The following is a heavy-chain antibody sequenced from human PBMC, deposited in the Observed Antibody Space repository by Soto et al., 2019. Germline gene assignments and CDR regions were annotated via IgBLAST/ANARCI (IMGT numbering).Heavy chain of an antibody. CDR2: IIPILGIA. V-gene: IGHV1-69*02. D-gene: IGHD5-18*01. J-gene: IGHJ6*02. Sequence: QVQLVQSGAEVKKPGSSVKVSCKASGGTFSSYTISWVRQAPGQGLEWMGRIIPILGIANYAQKFQGRVTITADKSTSTAYMELSSLRSEDTAVYYCASQYSYGDYYYYYGMDVWGQGTTVTVSS. CDR3: ASQYSYGDYYYYYGMDV. CDR1: GGTFSSYT.